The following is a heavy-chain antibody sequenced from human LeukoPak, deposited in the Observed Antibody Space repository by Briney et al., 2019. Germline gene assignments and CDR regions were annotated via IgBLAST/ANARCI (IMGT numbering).Heavy chain of an antibody. CDR3: ARQPPYCSGGSCYYYYGMDV. V-gene: IGHV4-59*08. CDR2: IYYSGST. CDR1: GGSISSYY. J-gene: IGHJ6*02. D-gene: IGHD2-15*01. Sequence: SETLSLTCTVSGGSISSYYWSWIRQPPGKGLEWIGYIYYSGSTNYNPSLKSRVTISVDTSKNQFSLNLSSVTAADTAVYYCARQPPYCSGGSCYYYYGMDVWGQGTTVTVSS.